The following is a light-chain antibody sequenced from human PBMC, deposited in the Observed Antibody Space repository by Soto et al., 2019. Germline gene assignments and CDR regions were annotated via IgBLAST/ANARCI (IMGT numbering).Light chain of an antibody. CDR2: EVS. CDR1: SSDVGTYNY. CDR3: SSYISSNTLVI. Sequence: QSALTQPASVSGSPGQSITISCTGTSSDVGTYNYVSWYQQHADKAPKLVIYEVSNRPSGVSNRFSGSKSGNTASLTISGLQAEDEADYYCSSYISSNTLVIFVGGTQLTVL. J-gene: IGLJ2*01. V-gene: IGLV2-14*01.